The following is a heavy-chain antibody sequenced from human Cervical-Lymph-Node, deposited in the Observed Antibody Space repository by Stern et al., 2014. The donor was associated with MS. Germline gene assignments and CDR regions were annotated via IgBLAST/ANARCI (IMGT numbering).Heavy chain of an antibody. CDR2: IVPLLGIT. V-gene: IGHV1-69*04. J-gene: IGHJ5*02. CDR3: ARGPGSGFYAVDACFDP. Sequence: QDQLVQSGAELKKPGASLRVSCKTSGDTFSSYTFTWLRQAPGQGPEWMGKIVPLLGITKYTQKFEGRVKFTADQSTGTLFMALSSLRSEDTAVYYCARGPGSGFYAVDACFDPWGQGTLVTVSS. D-gene: IGHD3-16*01. CDR1: GDTFSSYT.